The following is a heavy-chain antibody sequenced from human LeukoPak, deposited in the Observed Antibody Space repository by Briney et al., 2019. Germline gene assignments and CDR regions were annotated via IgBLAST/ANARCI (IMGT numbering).Heavy chain of an antibody. CDR1: GFTFSSYE. J-gene: IGHJ4*02. V-gene: IGHV3-48*03. D-gene: IGHD7-27*01. Sequence: PGGSLRLSCAASGFTFSSYEMNWVRQAPGKGLEWVSYISSSGSTIYYADSVKGRFTISRDNAKNSLYLQMKSLRAEDTAVYYYGRSANWAFAVYWGKGTLVTVSS. CDR3: GRSANWAFAVY. CDR2: ISSSGSTI.